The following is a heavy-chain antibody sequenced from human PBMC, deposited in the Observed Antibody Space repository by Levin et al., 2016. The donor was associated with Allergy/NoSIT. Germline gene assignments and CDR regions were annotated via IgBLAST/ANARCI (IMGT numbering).Heavy chain of an antibody. Sequence: WVRQAPGQGLEWMGWISAYNGNTNYAQKLQGRVTMTTDTSTSTAYMELRSLRSDDTAVYYCARAIVATIYGIDVWGQGTTVTVSS. CDR3: ARAIVATIYGIDV. D-gene: IGHD5-12*01. CDR2: ISAYNGNT. V-gene: IGHV1-18*01. J-gene: IGHJ6*02.